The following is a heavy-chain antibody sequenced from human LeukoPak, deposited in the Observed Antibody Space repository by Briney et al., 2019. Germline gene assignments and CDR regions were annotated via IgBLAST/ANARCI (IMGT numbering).Heavy chain of an antibody. CDR3: ARHGGYSYGVDY. J-gene: IGHJ4*02. CDR2: MNPNSGNT. CDR1: GYAFTSYD. D-gene: IGHD5-18*01. Sequence: ASVKVSCKASGYAFTSYDMNWVRQATGQVLEWMGWMNPNSGNTGYAQKFQGRVTITRKQSISPAYMEMSSLRCEDTAVYYCARHGGYSYGVDYWGQGTLVAVSS. V-gene: IGHV1-8*03.